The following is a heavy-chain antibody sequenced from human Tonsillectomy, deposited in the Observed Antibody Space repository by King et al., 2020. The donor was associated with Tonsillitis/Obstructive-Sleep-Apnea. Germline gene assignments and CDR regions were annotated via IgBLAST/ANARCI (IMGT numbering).Heavy chain of an antibody. J-gene: IGHJ6*03. D-gene: IGHD2-2*01. CDR1: GFTFDAYT. V-gene: IGHV3-43*01. CDR2: LIWDVDST. Sequence: VQLVESGGVVVQPWGSLRLSCAAFGFTFDAYTMHRFRNAPGKGREWVSLLIWDVDSTYYADSVKGLSPISRDNSKNSLYLKMNSLRTVDTALYYSARSMSYYYYMDVWGKGTTVTVSS. CDR3: ARSMSYYYYMDV.